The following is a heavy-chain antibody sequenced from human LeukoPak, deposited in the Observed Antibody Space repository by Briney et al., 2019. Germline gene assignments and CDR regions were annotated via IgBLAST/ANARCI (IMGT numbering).Heavy chain of an antibody. CDR1: GGTFSSYA. V-gene: IGHV1-69*04. CDR3: ATLRERGYDSSGYSEALGTW. D-gene: IGHD3-22*01. J-gene: IGHJ4*02. Sequence: EASVKVSCKASGGTFSSYAISWVRQAPGQGLEWMGRIIPILGIANYAQKFQGRVTMTEDTSTDTAYMELSSLRSEDTAVYYCATLRERGYDSSGYSEALGTWWGQGTLVTVSS. CDR2: IIPILGIA.